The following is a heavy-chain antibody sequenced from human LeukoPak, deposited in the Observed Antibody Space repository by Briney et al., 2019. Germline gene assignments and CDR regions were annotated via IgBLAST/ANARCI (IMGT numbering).Heavy chain of an antibody. Sequence: SQTLSLTCTVSGGSISSGDYYWSWIRRPPRKGLEWIGYIYYSGSTYYNPSLKSRVTISVDTSKNQFSLKLSSVTAADTAVYYCARVVWFGELAYYFDYWGQGTLVTVSS. J-gene: IGHJ4*02. CDR1: GGSISSGDYY. CDR2: IYYSGST. D-gene: IGHD3-10*01. CDR3: ARVVWFGELAYYFDY. V-gene: IGHV4-30-4*01.